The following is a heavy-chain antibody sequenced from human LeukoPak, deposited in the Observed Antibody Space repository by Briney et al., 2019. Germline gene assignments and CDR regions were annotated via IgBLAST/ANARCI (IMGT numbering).Heavy chain of an antibody. CDR2: INHSGST. CDR3: ARGNLYYYDSSGYYFKLDY. D-gene: IGHD3-22*01. Sequence: PSETLSLTCAVYGGSFSGYYWSWIRQPPGKGLEWIGEINHSGSTNYNPSLKSRVTISVDTSKNQFSLKLSSVTAADTAVYYCARGNLYYYDSSGYYFKLDYWGQGTLVTVSS. J-gene: IGHJ4*02. V-gene: IGHV4-34*01. CDR1: GGSFSGYY.